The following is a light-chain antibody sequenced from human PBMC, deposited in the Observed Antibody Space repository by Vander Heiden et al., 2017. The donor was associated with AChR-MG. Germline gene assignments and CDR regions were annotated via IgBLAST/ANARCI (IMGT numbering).Light chain of an antibody. CDR1: SSDVGGYNY. J-gene: IGLJ2*01. Sequence: QSALTQPASVSGSPGQSITISCTGTSSDVGGYNYVSWYQQYPGRAPKLMIYDVNNRPSVVSNRFSGSKSGNTASLTISGLQAEDEADYYCSSYTSSSTLIFGGGTKLTVL. V-gene: IGLV2-14*01. CDR3: SSYTSSSTLI. CDR2: DVN.